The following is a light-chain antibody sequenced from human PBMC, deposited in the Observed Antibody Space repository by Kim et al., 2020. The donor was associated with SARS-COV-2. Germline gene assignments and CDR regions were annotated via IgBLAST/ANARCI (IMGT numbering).Light chain of an antibody. CDR2: GAS. Sequence: ILMTQSPATLSVSPGERATLSCRASQSISNKLAWYQQKPGQPPRLLLYGASTRATGVPARFSGGGSGTEFTLTISSLLSEDFAVYYCQQYNNWPPVTFGGGTKVDIK. CDR1: QSISNK. V-gene: IGKV3-15*01. J-gene: IGKJ4*01. CDR3: QQYNNWPPVT.